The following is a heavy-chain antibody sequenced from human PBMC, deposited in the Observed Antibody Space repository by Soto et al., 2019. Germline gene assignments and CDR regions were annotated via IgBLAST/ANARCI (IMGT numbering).Heavy chain of an antibody. CDR2: IIPIFGTA. CDR1: GGTFSSYA. J-gene: IGHJ4*03. V-gene: IGHV1-69*12. Sequence: QVQLVQSGAEVKKPGSSVKVSCKASGGTFSSYAISWVRQAPGQGLEWMGGIIPIFGTANYAQKFQGRVTITADESTSTAYMELSSLRSDDTAVCSCARGVGSSGFILEYWGHVTLVTVSS. CDR3: ARGVGSSGFILEY. D-gene: IGHD6-19*01.